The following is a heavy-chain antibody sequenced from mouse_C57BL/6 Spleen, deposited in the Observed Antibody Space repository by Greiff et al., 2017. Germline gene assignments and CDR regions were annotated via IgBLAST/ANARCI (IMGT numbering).Heavy chain of an antibody. CDR3: TNGAWFAY. J-gene: IGHJ3*01. V-gene: IGHV14-1*01. CDR2: IDPEDGDT. Sequence: VQLQPSGAELVRPGASVKLSCTASGFNIKDYYMHWVKPRPEQGLEWIGRIDPEDGDTEYAPKFTGKAPMTADTSSNTAYLQLSSLTSEYTAVYYCTNGAWFAYWGQGTLVTVSA. CDR1: GFNIKDYY.